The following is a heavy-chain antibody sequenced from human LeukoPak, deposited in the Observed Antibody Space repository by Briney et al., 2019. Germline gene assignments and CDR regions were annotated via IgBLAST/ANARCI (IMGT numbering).Heavy chain of an antibody. V-gene: IGHV3-73*01. CDR2: IRSKPNNYAT. D-gene: IGHD3-10*01. J-gene: IGHJ3*02. Sequence: GGSLRLSCAASGFTFSGSVIYWVRQAAGKGLEWVGRIRSKPNNYATAYAASVKGRFTISRDESKNTAYLQMNSLGAEDTAVYYCARMVTMVRGVDAFDIWGQGTMVTVSS. CDR1: GFTFSGSV. CDR3: ARMVTMVRGVDAFDI.